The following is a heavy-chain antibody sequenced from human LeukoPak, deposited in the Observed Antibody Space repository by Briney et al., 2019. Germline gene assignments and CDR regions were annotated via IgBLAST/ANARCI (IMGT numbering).Heavy chain of an antibody. CDR2: ISYDGSNK. J-gene: IGHJ4*02. V-gene: IGHV3-30-3*01. D-gene: IGHD2-15*01. CDR3: ARWGLVYCSGGSCYSGISNFDY. CDR1: GFTFSSYA. Sequence: GGSLRLSCAASGFTFSSYAMHWVRQAPGKGLEWVAVISYDGSNKYYADSVKGRFTISRDNSKNTLCLQMNSLRAEDTAVYYCARWGLVYCSGGSCYSGISNFDYWGQGTLVTVSS.